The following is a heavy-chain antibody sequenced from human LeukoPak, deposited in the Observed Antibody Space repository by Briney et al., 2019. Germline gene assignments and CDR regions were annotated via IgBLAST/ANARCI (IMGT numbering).Heavy chain of an antibody. J-gene: IGHJ4*02. CDR3: ARDGMTYGRHFDY. D-gene: IGHD3-10*01. CDR1: GFTFTNYW. CDR2: INSDGSGT. Sequence: GGSLRLSCTASGFTFTNYWMHWVRQASGKGLVWVSRINSDGSGTRYADFVKGRFTISRDNAKSTVYLQMNSLRTDDTAVYYCARDGMTYGRHFDYWGQGILVTVSS. V-gene: IGHV3-74*01.